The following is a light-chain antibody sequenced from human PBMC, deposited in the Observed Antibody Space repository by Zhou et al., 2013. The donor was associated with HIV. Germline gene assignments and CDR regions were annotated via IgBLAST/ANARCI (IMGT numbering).Light chain of an antibody. CDR1: QSISSY. V-gene: IGKV1-39*01. CDR2: QAS. Sequence: DIQMTQSPSSLSASVGDRVTITCRASQSISSYLNWYQQKPGKAPKLLIYQASSLQSGVPRRFSGSGSGTDFTLTISGLQPDDFAIYFCQQYSDYPWTFGQGTKVEVK. J-gene: IGKJ1*01. CDR3: QQYSDYPWT.